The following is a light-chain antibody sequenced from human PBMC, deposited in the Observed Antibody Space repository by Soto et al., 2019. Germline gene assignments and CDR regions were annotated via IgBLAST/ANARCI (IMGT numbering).Light chain of an antibody. Sequence: EIVMTQSPATLSVSPGEGATLSCRASQSVSISLAWYQHKPGQAPRLLIHGASTRASGIPPKFSGSGSGTEFTLTIRSLQSEDYAVYFCQQYHVWPKWTFDQETKVEIK. J-gene: IGKJ1*01. CDR2: GAS. CDR3: QQYHVWPKWT. CDR1: QSVSIS. V-gene: IGKV3D-15*01.